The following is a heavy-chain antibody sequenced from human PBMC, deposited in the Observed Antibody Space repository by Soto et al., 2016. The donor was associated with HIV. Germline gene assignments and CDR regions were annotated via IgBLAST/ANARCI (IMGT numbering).Heavy chain of an antibody. CDR1: EFTFSNAW. V-gene: IGHV3-15*01. Sequence: EVQLVESGGGLVKPGGSLRLSCAASEFTFSNAWMSWVRQAPGKGLGWVGRIKSKTDGGTTDYAAPVKGRFTISRDDSKNTLFLLMNSLKTEDTAVYYCTTSPAEAPNDYWGQGTLVTVSS. J-gene: IGHJ4*02. CDR3: TTSPAEAPNDY. CDR2: IKSKTDGGTT.